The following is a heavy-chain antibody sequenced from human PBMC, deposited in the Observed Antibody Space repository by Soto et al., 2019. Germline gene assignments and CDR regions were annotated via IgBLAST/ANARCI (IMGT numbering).Heavy chain of an antibody. CDR3: GKGRTTTVYDGMDV. J-gene: IGHJ6*02. V-gene: IGHV3-30*18. D-gene: IGHD4-4*01. CDR1: GFTLSSHG. Sequence: QVQLVESGGGVVQPGRSLRLSCTASGFTLSSHGMHWVRQAPGKGLEWVAVISYDGSNEYYANSVKGRFTISRDNSKNTLFLQMNSLRAEDTAVYYCGKGRTTTVYDGMDVWGQGTTVTVSS. CDR2: ISYDGSNE.